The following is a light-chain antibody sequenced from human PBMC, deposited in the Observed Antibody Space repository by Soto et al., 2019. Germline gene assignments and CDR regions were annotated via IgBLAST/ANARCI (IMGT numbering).Light chain of an antibody. CDR2: RNN. Sequence: QSVLTQPPSASGTPGQRVTISCSGNSSNIGNNYVYWYQQFSGTAPKLLIYRNNQRPSGVPDRFSGSKSGTSASLAISGLRSQDEADYYCAAWDDSLSAVVFGGGTQLTVL. CDR1: SSNIGNNY. V-gene: IGLV1-47*01. CDR3: AAWDDSLSAVV. J-gene: IGLJ2*01.